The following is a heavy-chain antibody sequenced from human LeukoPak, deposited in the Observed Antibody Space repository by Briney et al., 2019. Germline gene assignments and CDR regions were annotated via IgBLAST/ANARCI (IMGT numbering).Heavy chain of an antibody. CDR1: RFDLSTYR. J-gene: IGHJ5*02. CDR3: ARGDPHADL. V-gene: IGHV3-48*03. Sequence: GGSLRLSCAASRFDLSTYRMKWVRQAPGKGLEWIADITISGHTKNYADSVKGRFTISRDNASTSLYLQMNSLRVEDTGVYYCARGDPHADLWGQGTLVTVSS. CDR2: ITISGHTK.